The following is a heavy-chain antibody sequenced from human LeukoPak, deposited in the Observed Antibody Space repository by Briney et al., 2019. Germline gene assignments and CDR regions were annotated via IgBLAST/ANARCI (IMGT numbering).Heavy chain of an antibody. Sequence: ASVKVSCKASGGTFSSYAISWVRPALGQRLDWMGGIIPIFGTANYAQKFQGRVTITTDESTSTAYMELSSLRSEDTAVYYCARDLIQRYAFDIWGQGTMVTVSS. J-gene: IGHJ3*02. CDR3: ARDLIQRYAFDI. CDR1: GGTFSSYA. CDR2: IIPIFGTA. V-gene: IGHV1-69*05. D-gene: IGHD5-18*01.